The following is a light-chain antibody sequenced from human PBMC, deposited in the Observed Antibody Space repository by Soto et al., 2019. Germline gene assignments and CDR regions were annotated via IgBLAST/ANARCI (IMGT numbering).Light chain of an antibody. J-gene: IGLJ3*02. CDR3: QSHDTSLRGWV. CDR1: RSNTGAGYD. CDR2: SNT. Sequence: QAVLTQPPSVSGAPGQRVTISCTGTRSNTGAGYDVHWYQQHPGTAPKYLIYSNTNRPSGVPDRFSGSKSGTSASLAISGLQAEDEADYFCQSHDTSLRGWVFGGGTKLTVL. V-gene: IGLV1-40*01.